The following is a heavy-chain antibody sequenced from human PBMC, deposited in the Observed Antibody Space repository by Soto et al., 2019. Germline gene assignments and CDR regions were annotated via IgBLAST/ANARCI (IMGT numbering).Heavy chain of an antibody. Sequence: GGSLRLSCAASGFTFSRYAMSWVRQAPGKGLEWVSAISGSGGSTYYADSVKGRFTISRDNSKNTRYLQMNSLNAEDTAVYYCEKDREYCSGGSCYYFDYGGQGTLVTVSS. D-gene: IGHD2-15*01. V-gene: IGHV3-23*01. J-gene: IGHJ4*02. CDR3: EKDREYCSGGSCYYFDY. CDR2: ISGSGGST. CDR1: GFTFSRYA.